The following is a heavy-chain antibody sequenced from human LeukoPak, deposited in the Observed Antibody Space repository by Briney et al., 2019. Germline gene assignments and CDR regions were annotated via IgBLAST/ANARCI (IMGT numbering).Heavy chain of an antibody. J-gene: IGHJ4*02. V-gene: IGHV3-21*01. CDR3: ARDTSHVGWGVGN. CDR1: GFTFSSYS. D-gene: IGHD3-10*01. CDR2: ISSSSSSYI. Sequence: VKPGGSLRLSCAASGFTFSSYSMNWVRQAPGKGLEWVSSISSSSSSYIYYADSVKGRFTISRDNAKNSLYLQMNSLRAEDTAVYYCARDTSHVGWGVGNWGQGTLVTVSS.